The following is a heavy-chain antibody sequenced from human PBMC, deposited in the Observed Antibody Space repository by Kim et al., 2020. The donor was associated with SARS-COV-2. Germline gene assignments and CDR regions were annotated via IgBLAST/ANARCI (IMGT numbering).Heavy chain of an antibody. Sequence: GGSLRLSCAASGFTVSSNYMSWVRQAPGKGLEWVSVIYSGGSTYYADSVKGRFTISRDNSKNTLYLQMNSLRAEDTAVYYCAREPPGYCSGGSCSGIWGQGTMVTVSS. D-gene: IGHD2-15*01. J-gene: IGHJ3*02. CDR3: AREPPGYCSGGSCSGI. CDR2: IYSGGST. CDR1: GFTVSSNY. V-gene: IGHV3-53*01.